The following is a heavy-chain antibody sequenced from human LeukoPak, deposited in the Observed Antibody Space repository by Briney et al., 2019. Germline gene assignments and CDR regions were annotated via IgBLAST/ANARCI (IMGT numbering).Heavy chain of an antibody. V-gene: IGHV1-18*01. CDR2: ISAYNGNT. J-gene: IGHJ6*02. Sequence: ASVTVSCTASGYTFTSYGISWVRQAPGQGLEWMGWISAYNGNTNYAQKLQGRVTMTTDTSTSTAYMELRSLRSDDTAVYYCARDNGYSNNYYYYGMDVWGQGTTVTVSS. CDR1: GYTFTSYG. D-gene: IGHD4-11*01. CDR3: ARDNGYSNNYYYYGMDV.